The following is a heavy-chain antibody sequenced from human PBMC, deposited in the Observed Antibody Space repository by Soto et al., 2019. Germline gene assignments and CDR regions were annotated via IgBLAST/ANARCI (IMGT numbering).Heavy chain of an antibody. CDR2: ICNSGST. Sequence: QVQLQESGPGLLKPSETLSLTCTVSGGSIRSYCWTWIRQPPGEGLEWIGCICNSGSTNYNPSLNSRFTISVDTQMKQFSLHLSSVTVADTAVYYCAGGGSIVVATRRIMDVWGKGTTVTVAS. J-gene: IGHJ6*04. D-gene: IGHD3-22*01. CDR3: AGGGSIVVATRRIMDV. CDR1: GGSIRSYC. V-gene: IGHV4-59*03.